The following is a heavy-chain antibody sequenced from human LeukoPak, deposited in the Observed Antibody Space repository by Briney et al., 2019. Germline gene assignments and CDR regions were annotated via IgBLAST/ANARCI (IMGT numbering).Heavy chain of an antibody. D-gene: IGHD5-12*01. CDR2: ISGSGGST. Sequence: GGSLRLSCAASGFTFSSYAMSWVRQAPGKGLEWVSAISGSGGSTYYADSVKGRFTISRDNSKNTLYLQMNSLRAEDTAVYHCAKLKWLTTGNFDYWGQGTLVTVSS. J-gene: IGHJ4*02. CDR1: GFTFSSYA. CDR3: AKLKWLTTGNFDY. V-gene: IGHV3-23*01.